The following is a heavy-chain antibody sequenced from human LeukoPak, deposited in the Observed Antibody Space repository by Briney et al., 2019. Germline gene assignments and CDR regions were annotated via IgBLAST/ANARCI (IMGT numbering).Heavy chain of an antibody. D-gene: IGHD2-2*01. Sequence: ASVKVSCKASGYTLTGNYIHWVRQAPGQGLEWIGWINPNSGGTNYAQKFQGRVTMTRETSISTAYMELSSLRSDDTAVYYCLKVRATCCSWGQGTLVTVSS. V-gene: IGHV1-2*02. J-gene: IGHJ4*02. CDR2: INPNSGGT. CDR3: LKVRATCCS. CDR1: GYTLTGNY.